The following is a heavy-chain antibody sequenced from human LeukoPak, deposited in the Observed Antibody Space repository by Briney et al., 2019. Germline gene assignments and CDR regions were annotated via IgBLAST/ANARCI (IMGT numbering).Heavy chain of an antibody. CDR2: IKPDSGSS. Sequence: GASVKVSCKASGYTFTAYYIHWLRQAPGQGPEWMGWIKPDSGSSHYAQKFQGRVTMTRHTSSNSAYMDLTRLKSDDTAVYYCARARVPIAVAGLYYFDYWGQGALVTVSS. J-gene: IGHJ4*02. D-gene: IGHD6-19*01. V-gene: IGHV1-2*02. CDR3: ARARVPIAVAGLYYFDY. CDR1: GYTFTAYY.